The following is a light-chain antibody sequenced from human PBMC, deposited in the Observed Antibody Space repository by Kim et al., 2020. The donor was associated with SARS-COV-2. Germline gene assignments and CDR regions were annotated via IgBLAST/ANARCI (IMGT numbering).Light chain of an antibody. J-gene: IGKJ4*01. CDR2: DAS. CDR3: QQRSNWPLT. V-gene: IGKV3-11*01. CDR1: QRVSSY. Sequence: SPGKRATLPCRASQRVSSYLAWYQQKPGQAPRLLIYDASNRATGIPARFSGSGSGTDFTLTISSLEPEDFAVYYCQQRSNWPLTFGGGTKVDIK.